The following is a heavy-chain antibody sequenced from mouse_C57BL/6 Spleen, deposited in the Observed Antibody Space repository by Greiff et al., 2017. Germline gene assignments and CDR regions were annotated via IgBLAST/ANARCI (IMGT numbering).Heavy chain of an antibody. CDR3: AKNRGGGYYEDAMDY. CDR2: IWSGGST. CDR1: GFSLTSYG. D-gene: IGHD2-3*01. Sequence: QVQLKESGPGLVQPSQSLSITCTVSGFSLTSYGVHWVRQPPGKGLEWLGVIWSGGSTDYNAAFISRLSISKDNSKSQVFFKMNSLQADDTAIYYCAKNRGGGYYEDAMDYWGQGTSVTVSS. V-gene: IGHV2-4*01. J-gene: IGHJ4*01.